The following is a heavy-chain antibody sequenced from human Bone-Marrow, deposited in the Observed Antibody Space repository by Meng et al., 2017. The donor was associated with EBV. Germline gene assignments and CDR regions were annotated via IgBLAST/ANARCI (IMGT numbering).Heavy chain of an antibody. CDR2: LIPDFGTP. CDR3: ARESGRGYTPDF. J-gene: IGHJ4*02. Sequence: QGQVLQAGGEVKEPGSPGKASRKASGGGARYSAISWVRQAPGQGLEWMGGLIPDFGTPDYAPNYQDRVTITADESTSTAYMELNSLTTEDTAIYYCARESGRGYTPDFWGQGTLVTVSS. D-gene: IGHD3-10*01. CDR1: GGGARYSA. V-gene: IGHV1-69*01.